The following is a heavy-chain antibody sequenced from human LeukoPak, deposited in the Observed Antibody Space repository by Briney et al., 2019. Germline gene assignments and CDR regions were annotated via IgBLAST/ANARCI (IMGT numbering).Heavy chain of an antibody. D-gene: IGHD2-8*01. CDR1: GYTFTSYD. CDR2: MNPNSGNT. Sequence: ASVRVSCKASGYTFTSYDINWVRQAPGQGREWMGWMNPNSGNTGYAQKFQGRVTITRNTSISTAYMELSRLRSEDTAVYYCARVVYAIWGTVFYYYYYMDVWGKGTTVTVSS. J-gene: IGHJ6*03. CDR3: ARVVYAIWGTVFYYYYYMDV. V-gene: IGHV1-8*03.